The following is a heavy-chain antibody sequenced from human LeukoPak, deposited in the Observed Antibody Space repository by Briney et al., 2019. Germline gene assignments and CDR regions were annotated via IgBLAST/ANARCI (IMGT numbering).Heavy chain of an antibody. CDR2: ISYHGVDK. D-gene: IGHD5-24*01. J-gene: IGHJ6*03. Sequence: HSGRSLRLSCAASEFTFSRYAMHWVRQAPGKGLEWLAVISYHGVDKFYRASVGGRFTISRDNVENTLFLQLDNLSSEDSGVYFCARAVPTIHHMDVWGKGTTVTVSS. CDR3: ARAVPTIHHMDV. V-gene: IGHV3-30*14. CDR1: EFTFSRYA.